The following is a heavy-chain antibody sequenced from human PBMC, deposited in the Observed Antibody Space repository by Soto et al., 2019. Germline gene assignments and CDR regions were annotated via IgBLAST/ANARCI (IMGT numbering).Heavy chain of an antibody. CDR1: GYTFTSYG. D-gene: IGHD3-9*01. CDR3: ATDILTGYYSQGLDP. Sequence: ASVKVSCKASGYTFTSYGISWVRQAPGQGLEWMGWISAYNGNTNYAQKLQGRVTMTTDTSTSTAYMELRSLRSDDTAVYYCATDILTGYYSQGLDPWGQGTLVTGSS. CDR2: ISAYNGNT. V-gene: IGHV1-18*01. J-gene: IGHJ5*02.